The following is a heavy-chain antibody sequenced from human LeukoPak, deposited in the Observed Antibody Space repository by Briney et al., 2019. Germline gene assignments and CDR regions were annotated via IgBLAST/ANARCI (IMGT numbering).Heavy chain of an antibody. CDR2: IHKSGTIT. CDR3: ARDPHALDF. J-gene: IGHJ4*02. V-gene: IGHV3-48*02. Sequence: GGSLRLSCAASGFSFSTYSMNWVRQAPGKGLEWVSYIHKSGTITYYRDSVKGRFTISRDNAKNSLYLQMNNLRDEDTAVYYCARDPHALDFWGQGTLVTVSS. CDR1: GFSFSTYS.